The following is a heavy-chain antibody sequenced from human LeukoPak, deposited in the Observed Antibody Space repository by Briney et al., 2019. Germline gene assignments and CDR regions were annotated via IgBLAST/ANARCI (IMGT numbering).Heavy chain of an antibody. D-gene: IGHD5-18*01. CDR2: IYYSGST. Sequence: SETLSLTCTVSGGSISSYYWSWIRQPPGKGLEWIGYIYYSGSTNYNPSLKSRVTISVDTSKNQFSLKLSSVTAADTAEYYCARERVDTAMVRWGQGTLVTVSS. CDR3: ARERVDTAMVR. V-gene: IGHV4-59*12. CDR1: GGSISSYY. J-gene: IGHJ4*02.